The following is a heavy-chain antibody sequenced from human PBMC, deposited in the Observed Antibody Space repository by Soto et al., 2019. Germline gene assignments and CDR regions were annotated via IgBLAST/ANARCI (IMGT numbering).Heavy chain of an antibody. D-gene: IGHD1-26*01. J-gene: IGHJ6*02. CDR3: AREFRDQWELRTFDVMDV. Sequence: ASVKVSCKASGYTFTSYYMHWVRQAPGQGLEWMGIINPSGGSTSYAQKFQGRVTMTRDTSTSTVYMELSGLRSEDTAVYYCAREFRDQWELRTFDVMDVWGQGTTVIVSS. CDR2: INPSGGST. V-gene: IGHV1-46*01. CDR1: GYTFTSYY.